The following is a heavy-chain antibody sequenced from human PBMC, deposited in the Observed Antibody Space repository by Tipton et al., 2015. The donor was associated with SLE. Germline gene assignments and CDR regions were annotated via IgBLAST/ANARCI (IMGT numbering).Heavy chain of an antibody. J-gene: IGHJ4*02. V-gene: IGHV1-18*01. CDR3: ARDSWELTE. D-gene: IGHD1-26*01. CDR1: GYTFTSYA. CDR2: ISSDDGNT. Sequence: QSGAEVKKPGASVKVSCKASGYTFTSYAISWMRQAPGQGLEWMGWISSDDGNTRYAQKVQGRVTMTRDTSISTAYMELSRLRSDDTAVYYCARDSWELTEWGQGTLVTVSS.